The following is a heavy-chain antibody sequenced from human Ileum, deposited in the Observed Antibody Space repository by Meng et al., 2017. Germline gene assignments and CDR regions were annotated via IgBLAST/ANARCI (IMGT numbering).Heavy chain of an antibody. CDR3: ANWREDSGSYFEN. V-gene: IGHV3-23*01. CDR1: GFIFSNYA. J-gene: IGHJ4*02. Sequence: GESLKISCVGSGFIFSNYAMSWVRQAPGKAPQWVAALSASGGTIYYADSVKGRFTISRDNSRNTVYLQMNNLRADDTDVYYCANWREDSGSYFENWGQGTLVTVSS. D-gene: IGHD3-10*01. CDR2: LSASGGTI.